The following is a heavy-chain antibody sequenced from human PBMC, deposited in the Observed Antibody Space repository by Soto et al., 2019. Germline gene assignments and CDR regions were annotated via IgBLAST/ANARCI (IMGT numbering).Heavy chain of an antibody. CDR2: INHSGST. CDR3: ARVGSYYYDSSGYYVD. D-gene: IGHD3-22*01. Sequence: SETLSLTCAVYGGSFSGYYWSWIRQPPGKGLEWIGEINHSGSTNYNPSLKSRVTISVDTSKNQFSLKLSSVTAADTAVYYCARVGSYYYDSSGYYVDWGQGTLVTVSS. CDR1: GGSFSGYY. V-gene: IGHV4-34*01. J-gene: IGHJ4*02.